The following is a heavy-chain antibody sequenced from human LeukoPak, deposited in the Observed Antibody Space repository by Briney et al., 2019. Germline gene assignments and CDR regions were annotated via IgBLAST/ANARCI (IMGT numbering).Heavy chain of an antibody. J-gene: IGHJ6*02. CDR2: IYYSGST. CDR3: ARVGTDGSGSPVGSYYGMDV. V-gene: IGHV4-59*01. D-gene: IGHD3-3*01. CDR1: GGSISSYY. Sequence: SETLSLTCTVSGGSISSYYGSWIRQPPGKGLEWIGYIYYSGSTNYNPSLKSRVTISVETSKNPFSLKLSSVTAAATAVYYCARVGTDGSGSPVGSYYGMDVWGQGTTVTVSS.